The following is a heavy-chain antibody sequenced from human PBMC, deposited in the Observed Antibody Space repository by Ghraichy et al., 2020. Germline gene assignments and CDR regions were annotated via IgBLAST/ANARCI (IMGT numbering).Heavy chain of an antibody. CDR3: AGVRSKNYYYGMDV. Sequence: SETLSLTCTVSGGSISSYYWSWIRQPPGKGLEWIGYIYYSGSTNYNPSHKSRVTISVDTSKNQFSLKLSSVTAADTAVYYCAGVRSKNYYYGMDVWGQGTTVTVSS. CDR2: IYYSGST. V-gene: IGHV4-59*01. CDR1: GGSISSYY. J-gene: IGHJ6*02.